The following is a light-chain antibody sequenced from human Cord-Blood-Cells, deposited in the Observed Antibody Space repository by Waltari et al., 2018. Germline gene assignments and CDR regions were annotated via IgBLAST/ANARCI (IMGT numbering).Light chain of an antibody. CDR2: EVS. V-gene: IGLV2-14*01. Sequence: QSALTQPASVSGSPGQSITISCTGTRSDVGGYNYFSWYQQHPGKAPKLMIYEVSNRPSGVSNRFSGSKSGNTASLTISGLQAEDEADYYCSSYTSSSFVVFGGGTKLTVL. CDR3: SSYTSSSFVV. J-gene: IGLJ2*01. CDR1: RSDVGGYNY.